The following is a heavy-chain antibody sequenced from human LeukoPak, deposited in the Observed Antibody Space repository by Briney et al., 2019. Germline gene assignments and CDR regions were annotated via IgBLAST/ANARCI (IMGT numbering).Heavy chain of an antibody. D-gene: IGHD1-1*01. CDR2: ISDSGNT. CDR3: AKAVGRNWNDAFDI. Sequence: GGSLRLSCAACGFTLSSYAMSWVRQAPGKGLEWVSAISDSGNTYHADSVKGRFTISRDSSKNTLFLQMNRLRPEDAAVYYCAKAVGRNWNDAFDIWGQGTMVTVSS. J-gene: IGHJ3*02. V-gene: IGHV3-23*01. CDR1: GFTLSSYA.